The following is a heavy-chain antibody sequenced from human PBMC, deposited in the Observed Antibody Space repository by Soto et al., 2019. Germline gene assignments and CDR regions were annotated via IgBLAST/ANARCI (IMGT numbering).Heavy chain of an antibody. CDR1: GFTFSSYA. CDR3: AKEIPLVPAAKKYYYYYMDV. Sequence: GGSLRLSCAASGFTFSSYAMSWVRQAPGKGLEWVSAISGSGGSTYYADSVKGRFTISRDNSKNTLYLQMNSLRAEDTAVYYCAKEIPLVPAAKKYYYYYMDVWGKGTTVTVSS. J-gene: IGHJ6*03. D-gene: IGHD2-2*01. V-gene: IGHV3-23*01. CDR2: ISGSGGST.